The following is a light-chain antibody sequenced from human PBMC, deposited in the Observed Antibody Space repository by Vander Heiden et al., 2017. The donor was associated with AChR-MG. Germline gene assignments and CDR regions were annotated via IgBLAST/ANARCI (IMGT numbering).Light chain of an antibody. CDR1: SGHSNYE. Sequence: QPILTQAPSASASLGTSVTLTCTLSSGHSNYEVNWYQQRPGKGPRFVMRVGTRGSGGSRGDGIPDRFSGLGSGLNRNLTIKNIQEEDESEYHCEADHGSRSNFVAGFGGGTKLTVL. CDR2: VGTRGSGG. V-gene: IGLV9-49*01. CDR3: EADHGSRSNFVAG. J-gene: IGLJ2*01.